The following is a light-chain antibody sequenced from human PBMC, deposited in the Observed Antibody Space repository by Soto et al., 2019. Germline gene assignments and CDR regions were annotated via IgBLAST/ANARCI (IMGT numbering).Light chain of an antibody. Sequence: EIVLTQSPGTLSLSPGEIATLSFSASQSVSGSYLAWYQQKPGQAPRLLIYGASSRATGIPDRFSGSGSGTDFTLTISRLEPEDFAVYYCQQYGSSPRTFGQGTKVDIK. J-gene: IGKJ1*01. CDR2: GAS. CDR1: QSVSGSY. V-gene: IGKV3-20*01. CDR3: QQYGSSPRT.